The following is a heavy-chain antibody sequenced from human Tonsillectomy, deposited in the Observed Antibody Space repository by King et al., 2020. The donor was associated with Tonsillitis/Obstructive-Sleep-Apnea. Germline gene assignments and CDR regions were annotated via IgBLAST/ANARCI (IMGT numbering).Heavy chain of an antibody. CDR3: ARGWNNFDY. Sequence: VQLQQSGPGLVKPSQTLSLTCAISGDSISGNSVTWNWIRQSPSGGLEWLTRTYYRSKWYNYYAVSVKNRITISPDTSKNQFSLQLNSVTPEDTAMYYCARGWNNFDYWGQGTLVTVSS. D-gene: IGHD1-1*01. J-gene: IGHJ4*02. CDR2: TYYRSKWYN. CDR1: GDSISGNSVT. V-gene: IGHV6-1*01.